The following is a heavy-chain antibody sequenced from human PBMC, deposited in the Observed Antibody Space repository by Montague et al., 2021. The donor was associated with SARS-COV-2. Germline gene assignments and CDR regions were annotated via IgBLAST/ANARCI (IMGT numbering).Heavy chain of an antibody. J-gene: IGHJ4*02. CDR2: ITRNGDST. V-gene: IGHV3-20*04. CDR3: VRGYNYGPFDY. CDR1: GFIFDDYG. D-gene: IGHD5-18*01. Sequence: SLRLSCAASGFIFDDYGTSWVRQVPGKGLEWVSGITRNGDSTSHADSVKGRFTISRDNAKNSLSLQMNSLRAEDTAFYYCVRGYNYGPFDYWGQGILVTVSS.